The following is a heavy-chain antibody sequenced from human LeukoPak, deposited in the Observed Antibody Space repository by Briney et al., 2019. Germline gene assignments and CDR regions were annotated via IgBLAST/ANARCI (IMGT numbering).Heavy chain of an antibody. CDR2: ISGSGGST. Sequence: GGSLRLSCAASGFTFSSYAMSWVRQAPGKGLEWVSAISGSGGSTYYADSVKGRFTTSGDNSKNTLYLQMNSLRAEDTAVYYCAKGYGDYVDYWGQGTLVTVSS. D-gene: IGHD4-17*01. V-gene: IGHV3-23*01. CDR1: GFTFSSYA. J-gene: IGHJ4*02. CDR3: AKGYGDYVDY.